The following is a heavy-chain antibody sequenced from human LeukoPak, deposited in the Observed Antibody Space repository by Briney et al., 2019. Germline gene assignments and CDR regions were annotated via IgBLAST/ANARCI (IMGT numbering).Heavy chain of an antibody. D-gene: IGHD3-3*01. V-gene: IGHV3-33*01. CDR1: GFSFSTYG. CDR3: ARDRLLEGFYFDY. Sequence: GGSLRLSCAASGFSFSTYGMHWVRQAPGKGLEWVALIWYDGSNKYYADSVKGRFTISRDNLKNTLFLQMSSLRAEDTAVYYCARDRLLEGFYFDYWGQGTLVTVSS. CDR2: IWYDGSNK. J-gene: IGHJ4*02.